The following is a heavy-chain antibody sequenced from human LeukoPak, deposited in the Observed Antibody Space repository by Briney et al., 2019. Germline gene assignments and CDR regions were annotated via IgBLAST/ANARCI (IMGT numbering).Heavy chain of an antibody. CDR3: AGTDCSGGSCRPFDY. CDR2: IYYSGST. CDR1: GGSISSGGYY. J-gene: IGHJ4*02. D-gene: IGHD2-15*01. V-gene: IGHV4-31*03. Sequence: SETLSLTCTVSGGSISSGGYYWSWIRQHPGKGLEWTGYIYYSGSTYYNPSLKSRVTMSVDTSKNQFSLKLSSVTAADTAVYYCAGTDCSGGSCRPFDYWGQGTLVTVSS.